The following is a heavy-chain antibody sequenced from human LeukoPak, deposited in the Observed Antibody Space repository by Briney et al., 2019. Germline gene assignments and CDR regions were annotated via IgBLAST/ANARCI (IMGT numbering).Heavy chain of an antibody. D-gene: IGHD3-10*01. CDR3: ARQILRGSYFYYLDV. CDR1: GFSFNSFG. J-gene: IGHJ6*03. CDR2: IHSRGDNT. V-gene: IGHV3-23*01. Sequence: GGSLGLSGAASGFSFNSFGMSWVRQTPGKGLEWVSSIHSRGDNTHYADSLEGRFTISRDTWKNTVYLQMNRLRVEDTATYYCARQILRGSYFYYLDVWGTGTPVTVSS.